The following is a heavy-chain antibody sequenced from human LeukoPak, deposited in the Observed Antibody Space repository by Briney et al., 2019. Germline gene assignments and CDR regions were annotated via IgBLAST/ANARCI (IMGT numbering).Heavy chain of an antibody. J-gene: IGHJ6*04. CDR1: GFTSSSYS. Sequence: PGGSLRLSCAASGFTSSSYSMNWVRQAPGQGLEWVSYISSSSSTIYYADSVKGRFTITRDNAKNSLYLQMNSLRAEDTAVYYCAELGITMIGGVWGKGTTVTISS. V-gene: IGHV3-48*01. D-gene: IGHD3-10*02. CDR3: AELGITMIGGV. CDR2: ISSSSSTI.